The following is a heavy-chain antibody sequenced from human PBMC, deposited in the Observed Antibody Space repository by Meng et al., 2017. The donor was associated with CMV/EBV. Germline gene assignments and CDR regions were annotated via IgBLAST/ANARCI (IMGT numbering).Heavy chain of an antibody. D-gene: IGHD3-22*01. V-gene: IGHV3-23*01. CDR1: GFTFSSYA. CDR2: ISGSGGST. J-gene: IGHJ3*01. CDR3: AKDCESSGSDAFDV. Sequence: GESLKISCAASGFTFSSYAMSWVRQAPGKGLEWVSAISGSGGSTYYADSVKGRFTVSRDNSKNTLYLQMDSQRAEDTAVYYCAKDCESSGSDAFDVWGQGTMVTVSS.